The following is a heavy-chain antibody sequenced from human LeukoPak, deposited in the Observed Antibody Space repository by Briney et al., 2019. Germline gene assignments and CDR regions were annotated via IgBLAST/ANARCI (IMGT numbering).Heavy chain of an antibody. Sequence: GASVKVPCKASGYTFTTYGISWVRQAPGQGLEWMGWISAHNGDTNYAQRLQGRVTMTTDTSTSTAYMELRSLRSDDTAVYYCARVKARSGSYSLDYWGQGTLVTVSS. CDR2: ISAHNGDT. CDR3: ARVKARSGSYSLDY. J-gene: IGHJ4*02. CDR1: GYTFTTYG. D-gene: IGHD1-26*01. V-gene: IGHV1-18*01.